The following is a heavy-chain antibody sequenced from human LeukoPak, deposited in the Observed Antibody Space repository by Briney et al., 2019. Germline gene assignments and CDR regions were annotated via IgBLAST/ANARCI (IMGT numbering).Heavy chain of an antibody. D-gene: IGHD5-12*01. CDR3: AVSKWLDAFDI. CDR2: IYYSGST. V-gene: IGHV4-31*03. CDR1: GGSISSGGYY. Sequence: SETLSLTCTVSGGSISSGGYYWSWIRQHPGKGLEWIGNIYYSGSTFYNPSLKSRLTISVDTSKNQFSLKLSSVTAADTAVYYCAVSKWLDAFDIWGQGTMVTVSS. J-gene: IGHJ3*02.